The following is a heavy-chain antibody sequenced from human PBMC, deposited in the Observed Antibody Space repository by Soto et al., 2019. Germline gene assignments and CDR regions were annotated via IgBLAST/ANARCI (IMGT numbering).Heavy chain of an antibody. J-gene: IGHJ3*02. CDR1: GFTFSSYA. D-gene: IGHD2-15*01. Sequence: GSLRLSCAASGFTFSSYAMSWVRQAPGKGLEWVSAISGSGGSTYYADSVKGRFTISRDNSKNTLYLQMNSLRAEDTAVYYCAKGCSGGSCYPYTMARRNDAFDIWGQGTMVTVSS. CDR3: AKGCSGGSCYPYTMARRNDAFDI. CDR2: ISGSGGST. V-gene: IGHV3-23*01.